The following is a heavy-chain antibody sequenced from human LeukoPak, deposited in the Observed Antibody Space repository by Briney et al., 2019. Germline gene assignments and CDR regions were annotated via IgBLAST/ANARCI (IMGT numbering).Heavy chain of an antibody. Sequence: SETLSLTCAVYGGSFSGYYWSWIRQPPGKGLEWIGEINHSGSTNYNPSLKGRVTISVDTSKNQFSLKLSSVTAADTAVYYCARAEYYDILTGYYEGKYYFDYWGQGTLVTVSS. CDR3: ARAEYYDILTGYYEGKYYFDY. CDR1: GGSFSGYY. V-gene: IGHV4-34*01. D-gene: IGHD3-9*01. J-gene: IGHJ4*02. CDR2: INHSGST.